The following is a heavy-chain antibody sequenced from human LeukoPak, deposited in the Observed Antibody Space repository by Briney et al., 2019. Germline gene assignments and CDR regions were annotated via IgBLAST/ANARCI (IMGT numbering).Heavy chain of an antibody. CDR1: GYTFTDYT. V-gene: IGHV1-3*03. CDR3: ARELGSEYYDSSGYYSD. J-gene: IGHJ4*02. CDR2: INGGSGNT. Sequence: ASVKVSCKASGYTFTDYTMHWLRQAPGQRLDWMGWINGGSGNTKYSPEFQGRVTMTRDTSTSTVYMELSSLRSEDTAVYYCARELGSEYYDSSGYYSDWGQGTLVTVSS. D-gene: IGHD3-22*01.